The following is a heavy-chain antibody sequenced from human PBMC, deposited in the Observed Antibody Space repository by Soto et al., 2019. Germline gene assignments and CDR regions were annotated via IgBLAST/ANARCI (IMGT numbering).Heavy chain of an antibody. D-gene: IGHD3-3*01. CDR3: ARWWSGSRQGFDP. Sequence: QVQLQESGPGLVKPSQTLSPTCTVSGGSIRSGDYYWSWIRQHPGKGLEWIGYIYYSGRTYHNPSLKSRVTISVDTSKNQFSLKLRPVTAADTAVYYCARWWSGSRQGFDPWGQGTLVTVSS. V-gene: IGHV4-31*03. CDR2: IYYSGRT. CDR1: GGSIRSGDYY. J-gene: IGHJ5*02.